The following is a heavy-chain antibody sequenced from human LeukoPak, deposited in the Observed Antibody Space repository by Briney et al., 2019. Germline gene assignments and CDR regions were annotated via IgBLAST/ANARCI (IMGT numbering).Heavy chain of an antibody. CDR1: GYTFTGYY. CDR2: INPNSGGT. J-gene: IGHJ4*02. V-gene: IGHV1-2*02. CDR3: AREDYGSGSPDFDY. Sequence: ASVKVSCKASGYTFTGYYMHWVRQAPGQGLEWMGWINPNSGGTNYAQKFQGRVTMTRDTSISTAYMELSRLRSDDTAVYYCAREDYGSGSPDFDYWGQGTLVTVSS. D-gene: IGHD3-10*01.